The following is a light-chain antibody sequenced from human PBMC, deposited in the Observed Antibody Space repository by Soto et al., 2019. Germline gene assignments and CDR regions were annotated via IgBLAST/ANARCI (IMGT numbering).Light chain of an antibody. J-gene: IGLJ1*01. Sequence: QSVLTQPPSASGSPGQSVTISCTGTSSDVGAYNYVSWYQQLPGKAPKLIIYEVSKRPSGVPDRFSGSKSGNTASLTVSGLQAEDEADYYCTSYAGTSSLFYVILSGNKVLVL. CDR3: TSYAGTSSLFYV. V-gene: IGLV2-8*01. CDR2: EVS. CDR1: SSDVGAYNY.